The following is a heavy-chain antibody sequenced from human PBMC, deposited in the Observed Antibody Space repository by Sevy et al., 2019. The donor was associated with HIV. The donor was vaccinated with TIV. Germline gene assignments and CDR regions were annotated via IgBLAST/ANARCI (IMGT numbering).Heavy chain of an antibody. Sequence: ASVKVSCKASGYTFTSYGIIWVRQAPGQGLEWMGWISAYNGNTNYAQKLQGRVTMTTDTSTSTAYMELRSLRSDDTAVYYCARYVEAIAAAGTDYWGQGTLVTVSS. V-gene: IGHV1-18*04. J-gene: IGHJ4*02. CDR3: ARYVEAIAAAGTDY. CDR1: GYTFTSYG. CDR2: ISAYNGNT. D-gene: IGHD6-13*01.